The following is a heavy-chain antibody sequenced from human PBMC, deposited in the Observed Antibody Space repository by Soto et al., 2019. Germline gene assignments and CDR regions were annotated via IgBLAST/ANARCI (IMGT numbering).Heavy chain of an antibody. D-gene: IGHD3-16*02. CDR3: ARAVITFGGVIVFDY. V-gene: IGHV1-18*01. CDR1: GYTFTSYG. Sequence: QVQLVQSGAEVKKPGASVKVSCKASGYTFTSYGISWVRQAPGQGLEWMGWISAYNGNTNYAQKLQGRVTMTTDTSTSTAYVELRSLRSDDTAVYYCARAVITFGGVIVFDYWGQGTLVTVSS. J-gene: IGHJ4*01. CDR2: ISAYNGNT.